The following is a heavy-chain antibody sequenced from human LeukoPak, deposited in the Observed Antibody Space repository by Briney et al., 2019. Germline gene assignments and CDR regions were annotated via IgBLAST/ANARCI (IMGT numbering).Heavy chain of an antibody. CDR1: GYTFTGYY. V-gene: IGHV1-69*06. D-gene: IGHD6-6*01. J-gene: IGHJ5*02. CDR3: AREYSSSSFGWFDP. Sequence: SVKVSCKASGYTFTGYYMHWVRQAPGQGLEWMGGIIPIFGTANYAQKFQGRVTITADKSTSTAYMELSSLRSEDTAVYYCAREYSSSSFGWFDPWGQGTLVTVSS. CDR2: IIPIFGTA.